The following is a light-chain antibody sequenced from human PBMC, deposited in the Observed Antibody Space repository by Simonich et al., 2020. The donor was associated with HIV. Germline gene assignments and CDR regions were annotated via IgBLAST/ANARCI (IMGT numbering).Light chain of an antibody. CDR2: EGS. V-gene: IGLV2-23*01. CDR1: SSDVGSYNL. CDR3: CSYAGSSTYVV. Sequence: QSALTQPRSVSGSPGQSVTISCPGPSSDVGSYNLVSWYPQHPGNAPKLMIYEGSKRPSGVSNRFSGSKSGNTASLTISGLQAEDEADYYCCSYAGSSTYVVFGGGTKLTVL. J-gene: IGLJ2*01.